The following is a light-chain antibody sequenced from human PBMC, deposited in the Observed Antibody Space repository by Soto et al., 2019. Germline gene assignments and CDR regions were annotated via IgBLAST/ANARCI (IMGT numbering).Light chain of an antibody. Sequence: SVLTQPASVSGSPGQSITISCTGTSSDVGSYNLVSWYHQHPGKAPKLMIYEVSKRPSGVSNRFSGSKSGNTASLTISGLQAEDEADYYCCSYAGSSTPLIFGTRTKVTVL. V-gene: IGLV2-23*02. CDR2: EVS. J-gene: IGLJ1*01. CDR1: SSDVGSYNL. CDR3: CSYAGSSTPLI.